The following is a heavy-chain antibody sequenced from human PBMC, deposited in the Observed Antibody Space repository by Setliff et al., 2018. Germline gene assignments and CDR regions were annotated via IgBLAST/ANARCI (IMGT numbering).Heavy chain of an antibody. CDR3: VRVTSGRLDFDY. CDR1: GGTFSNYA. V-gene: IGHV1-8*02. J-gene: IGHJ4*02. D-gene: IGHD6-19*01. Sequence: ASVKVSCKASGGTFSNYAISWVRLAAGQGLEWMGWVGPIDDGKPGYAQKFQGRVTITWVTPISTAYMELSSLRSEDTAVYYCVRVTSGRLDFDYWGQGTPVTVSS. CDR2: VGPIDDGKP.